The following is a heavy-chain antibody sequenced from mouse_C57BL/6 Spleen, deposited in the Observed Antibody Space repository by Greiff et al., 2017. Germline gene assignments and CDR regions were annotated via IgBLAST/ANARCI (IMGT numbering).Heavy chain of an antibody. V-gene: IGHV5-17*01. Sequence: DVMLVESGGGLVKPGGSLKLSCAASGFTFSDYGMHWVRQAPEKGLEWVAYISSGSSTIYYADTVKGRFTISRDNAKNTLFLQMTSLRSEDTAMYYCASSLLFDYWGQGTTLTVSS. CDR3: ASSLLFDY. CDR2: ISSGSSTI. J-gene: IGHJ2*01. CDR1: GFTFSDYG. D-gene: IGHD2-10*01.